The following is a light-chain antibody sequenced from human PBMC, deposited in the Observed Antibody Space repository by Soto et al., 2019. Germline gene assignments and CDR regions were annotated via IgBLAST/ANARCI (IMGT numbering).Light chain of an antibody. CDR3: QQYCGSPFT. CDR1: QTVRSNY. J-gene: IGKJ5*01. Sequence: EIVLTQSPGTLSLSPGERATLSCRASQTVRSNYIACYQQKPGQAPRLLIYRASSRDTGIPDRCSGSGSGTDFSRTISRLEAEDSAVYHCQQYCGSPFTFGQGTRLESK. CDR2: RAS. V-gene: IGKV3-20*01.